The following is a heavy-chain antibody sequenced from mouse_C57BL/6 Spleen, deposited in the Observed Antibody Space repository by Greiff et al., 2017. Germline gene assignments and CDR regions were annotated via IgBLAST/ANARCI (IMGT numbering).Heavy chain of an antibody. CDR1: GYTFTSYW. CDR2: IYPGSGST. D-gene: IGHD2-4*01. V-gene: IGHV1-55*01. CDR3: ASYYDYDGDFDY. Sequence: QVQLQQPGAELVKPGASVKMSCKASGYTFTSYWITWVKQRPGQGLEWIGDIYPGSGSTNYNEKFKSKATLTVDTSSSTAYMQLSSLTSEDSAVXYCASYYDYDGDFDYWGQGTTLTVSS. J-gene: IGHJ2*01.